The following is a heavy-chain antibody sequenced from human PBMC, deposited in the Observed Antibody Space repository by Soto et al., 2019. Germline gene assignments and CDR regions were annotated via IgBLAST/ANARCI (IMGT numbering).Heavy chain of an antibody. CDR3: ARAMGAINYFDY. CDR2: FYYSGNT. V-gene: IGHV4-31*03. D-gene: IGHD1-26*01. J-gene: IGHJ4*02. CDR1: GGSIRSGGYY. Sequence: QVQLQESGPGLVKPSQTLSLTCTVSGGSIRSGGYYWSWICQHPGKGLEWIGYFYYSGNTYYNPSLKSRLTISGDTSKNQFSLNLSSVTAADTAVYYCARAMGAINYFDYWGQGTLVTVSS.